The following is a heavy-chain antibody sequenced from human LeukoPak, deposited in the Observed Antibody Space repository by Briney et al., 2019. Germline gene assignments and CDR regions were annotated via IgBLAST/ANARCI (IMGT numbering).Heavy chain of an antibody. V-gene: IGHV4-4*02. CDR2: IYHSGST. CDR1: GGSISSSNW. J-gene: IGHJ4*02. Sequence: SETLSLTCAVSGGSISSSNWWSWVRQPPGKGLEWIGEIYHSGSTNYNPSLKSRVTISVDKSKNQFSLKLTSVTAADTAVYCARDATIAAPLMSWGQGTLVIVSS. CDR3: ARDATIAAPLMS. D-gene: IGHD6-13*01.